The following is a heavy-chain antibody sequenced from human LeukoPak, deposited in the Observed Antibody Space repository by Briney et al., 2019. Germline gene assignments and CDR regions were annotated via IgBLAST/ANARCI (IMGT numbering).Heavy chain of an antibody. J-gene: IGHJ2*01. CDR2: IYYSEST. D-gene: IGHD4-11*01. V-gene: IGHV4-59*08. CDR3: ARHRNGWYFDL. Sequence: SETLSLTCTVSGGSISSYYWSWIRQPPGKGLEWIGYIYYSESTSYSPSLKSRVTISVDTSKNQFSLKLSSVTAADTAVYYCARHRNGWYFDLWGRGTLVTVSS. CDR1: GGSISSYY.